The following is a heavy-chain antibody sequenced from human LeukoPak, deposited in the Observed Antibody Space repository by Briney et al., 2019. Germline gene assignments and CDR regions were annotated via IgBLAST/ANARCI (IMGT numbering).Heavy chain of an antibody. V-gene: IGHV4-38-2*02. J-gene: IGHJ4*02. Sequence: SETLSLTCTVSGYSISSDYFWGWIRQPPGRGLEWIASIYHGGSTYYNPSLKSRVTTSGDTSKNQFSLKLSSVTAADTAVYYCAREMVRGVIDSWGQGTLVTVSS. D-gene: IGHD3-10*01. CDR2: IYHGGST. CDR3: AREMVRGVIDS. CDR1: GYSISSDYF.